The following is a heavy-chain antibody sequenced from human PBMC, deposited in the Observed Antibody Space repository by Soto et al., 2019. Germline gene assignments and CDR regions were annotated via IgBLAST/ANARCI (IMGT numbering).Heavy chain of an antibody. V-gene: IGHV4-30-2*01. CDR2: VYHTGKT. CDR1: GGSISTSDYS. D-gene: IGHD3-3*01. CDR3: ARERTIFGIAPGGGMDV. Sequence: QLQLQESGSGLVQPSQTLSLTCTASGGSISTSDYSWSWIRQPPGGGLEWIGAVYHTGKTYFIPSLKSRVTMSLDKSKNQFSLNLTSVTAADTALYYCARERTIFGIAPGGGMDVWGQGTTVTVSS. J-gene: IGHJ6*02.